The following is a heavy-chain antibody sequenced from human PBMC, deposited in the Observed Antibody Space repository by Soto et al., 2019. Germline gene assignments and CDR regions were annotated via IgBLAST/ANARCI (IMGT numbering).Heavy chain of an antibody. CDR1: GFTFSSYG. CDR2: ISYDGSNK. D-gene: IGHD6-13*01. J-gene: IGHJ6*02. Sequence: GSMRLSCAASGFTFSSYGMHWVRQAPGKGLEWVAVISYDGSNKYYADSVKCRFTISRDNSKNTLYLQMNSLRAEDTAVYYCAKDHVDSSSWYGLDYYYGMDVWGQGTTVTVSS. CDR3: AKDHVDSSSWYGLDYYYGMDV. V-gene: IGHV3-30*18.